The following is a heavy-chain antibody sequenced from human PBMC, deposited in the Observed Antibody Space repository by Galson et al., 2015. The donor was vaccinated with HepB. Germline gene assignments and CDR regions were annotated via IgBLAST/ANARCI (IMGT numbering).Heavy chain of an antibody. D-gene: IGHD3-9*01. J-gene: IGHJ5*02. CDR3: ARVPDLHYYDILTGYYSPLQDVWFDP. CDR1: GYTFTSYG. Sequence: SVKVSCKASGYTFTSYGISWVRQAPGQGLEWMGWISAYNGNTNYAQRLQGRVTMTTDTSTSTAYMELRSLRSDDTAVYYCARVPDLHYYDILTGYYSPLQDVWFDPWGQGTLVTVSS. CDR2: ISAYNGNT. V-gene: IGHV1-18*04.